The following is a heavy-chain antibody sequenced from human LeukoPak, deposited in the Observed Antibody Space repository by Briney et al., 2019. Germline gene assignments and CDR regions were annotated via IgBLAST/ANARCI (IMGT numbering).Heavy chain of an antibody. CDR1: GGSFSGYY. V-gene: IGHV4-34*01. Sequence: PSETLSLTCAVYGGSFSGYYWSWIRLPPGKGLEWIGEINHSGSTNYNPSLKSRVTISVDTSKNQFSLKLSSVTAADTAVYYCARGRYSSGCDYWGQGTLVTVSS. CDR2: INHSGST. D-gene: IGHD6-19*01. J-gene: IGHJ4*02. CDR3: ARGRYSSGCDY.